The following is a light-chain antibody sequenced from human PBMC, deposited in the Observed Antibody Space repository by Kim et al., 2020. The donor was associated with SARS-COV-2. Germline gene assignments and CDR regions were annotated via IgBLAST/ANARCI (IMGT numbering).Light chain of an antibody. CDR1: QSVSSN. J-gene: IGKJ4*01. Sequence: EIVMTQSPATLSVSPGERATLSCRASQSVSSNLAWYQQKPGQAPRLLIYGASTRATGIPARFSGSGSGTEFTLTISSLQSEDFAVYYCKKYNNWPFLTFGGGTKVDIK. CDR2: GAS. V-gene: IGKV3-15*01. CDR3: KKYNNWPFLT.